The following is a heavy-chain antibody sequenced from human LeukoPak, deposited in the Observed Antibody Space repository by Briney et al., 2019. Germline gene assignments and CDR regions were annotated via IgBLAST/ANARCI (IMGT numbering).Heavy chain of an antibody. J-gene: IGHJ4*02. CDR2: IYYSGST. CDR1: GGSISSGDYY. V-gene: IGHV4-30-4*01. D-gene: IGHD1-1*01. Sequence: NPSQTLSLSCTVSGGSISSGDYYWSWIRQPPGKGLEWIVYIYYSGSTYYNPSLKRRVTISVDTSNNQYPLKQSSVTAADTAVYYCASSRNGGDYFDYWGQGTVVTVSS. CDR3: ASSRNGGDYFDY.